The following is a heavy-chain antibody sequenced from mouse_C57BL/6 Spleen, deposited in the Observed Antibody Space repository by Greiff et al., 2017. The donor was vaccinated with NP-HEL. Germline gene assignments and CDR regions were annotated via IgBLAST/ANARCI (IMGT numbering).Heavy chain of an antibody. CDR3: ARWGVTTAY. D-gene: IGHD2-2*01. Sequence: QVQLQQSGAELVRPGASVKLSCKASGYTFTSYGMSWVKQSPGQGLEWIGEIHPSSGNTYYNEKFKGKATLTADKSSSTAYMELRSLTSEDSAVYFCARWGVTTAYWGQGTLVTVSA. CDR1: GYTFTSYG. V-gene: IGHV1-81*01. CDR2: IHPSSGNT. J-gene: IGHJ3*01.